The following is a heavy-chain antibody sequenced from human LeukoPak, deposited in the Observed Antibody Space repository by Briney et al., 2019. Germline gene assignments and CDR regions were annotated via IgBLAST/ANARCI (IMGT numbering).Heavy chain of an antibody. Sequence: SGTLSLTCAVSGGSISSSNWWSWVRQPPGKGLEWIGEIYHSGSTNYNPSLKSRVTRSVDTSKNQFSLKMSSVTAADTGVYYCAANYYGSGSYSYGFDYWGQGTLVTVSS. D-gene: IGHD3-10*01. J-gene: IGHJ4*02. V-gene: IGHV4-4*02. CDR1: GGSISSSNW. CDR2: IYHSGST. CDR3: AANYYGSGSYSYGFDY.